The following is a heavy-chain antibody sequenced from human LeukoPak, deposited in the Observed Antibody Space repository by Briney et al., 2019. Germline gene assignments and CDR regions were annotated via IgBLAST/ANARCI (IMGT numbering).Heavy chain of an antibody. J-gene: IGHJ4*02. Sequence: PGGSLRLSCAASGFTVSSNYMSWVRQAPGKGLEWVSVIYSGGSTYYADSVGGRFTISRDNAKNSLYLQMHSLRAEDTAVYYCVRDNPRCCGVVPANIDDYWGQGTLVTVSS. CDR2: IYSGGST. V-gene: IGHV3-53*01. D-gene: IGHD2-15*01. CDR1: GFTVSSNY. CDR3: VRDNPRCCGVVPANIDDY.